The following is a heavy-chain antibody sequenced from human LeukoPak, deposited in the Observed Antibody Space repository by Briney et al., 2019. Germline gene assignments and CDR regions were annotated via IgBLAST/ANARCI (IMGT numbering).Heavy chain of an antibody. CDR2: IRQDGGEK. CDR1: GFTFTDYW. Sequence: GGSLRLSCAVSGFTFTDYWMNWVRQAPGKGLEWVASIRQDGGEKYYVDSVKGRFTISRDNAKNSLYLQMSALRAEDTAVYYCARDRVAPGLYFDLWGQGTLVTVSS. CDR3: ARDRVAPGLYFDL. V-gene: IGHV3-7*01. J-gene: IGHJ4*01. D-gene: IGHD6-13*01.